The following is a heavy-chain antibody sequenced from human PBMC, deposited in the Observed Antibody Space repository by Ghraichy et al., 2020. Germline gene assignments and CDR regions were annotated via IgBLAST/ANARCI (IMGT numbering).Heavy chain of an antibody. Sequence: GGSLRLSCAASGFTFNNFAMTWVRQAPGKGLVWVSAIIGTGGSTSYADSVKGRFTISRDNSKNTLSLQMNSLRAEDTAVYYCAKVHDSEYEWFMDVWGQGTLVTVSS. V-gene: IGHV3-23*01. J-gene: IGHJ4*02. D-gene: IGHD2-8*01. CDR1: GFTFNNFA. CDR3: AKVHDSEYEWFMDV. CDR2: IIGTGGST.